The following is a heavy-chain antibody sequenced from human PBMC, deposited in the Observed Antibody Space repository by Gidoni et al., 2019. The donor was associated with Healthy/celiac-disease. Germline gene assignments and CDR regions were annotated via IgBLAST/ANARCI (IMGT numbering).Heavy chain of an antibody. D-gene: IGHD3-22*01. CDR1: GFTFSSYA. V-gene: IGHV3-30*04. Sequence: QVQLVESGGGVVQPGRSLSLSCAASGFTFSSYAMHWVRQAPGKGREWVSVISYDGSNKYYADSVKGRFTISRDNSKNTLYLQMNSRRAEDTAVYYCARGRAVIVAHFDYWGQGTLVTVSS. J-gene: IGHJ4*02. CDR3: ARGRAVIVAHFDY. CDR2: ISYDGSNK.